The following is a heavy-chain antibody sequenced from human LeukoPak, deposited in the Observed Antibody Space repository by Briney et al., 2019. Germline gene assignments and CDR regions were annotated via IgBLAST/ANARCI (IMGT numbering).Heavy chain of an antibody. V-gene: IGHV3-9*03. CDR2: ISWNSGSI. Sequence: PGGSLRLSCAASGFTFDDYAMHWLRQAPGKGLEWVSGISWNSGSIGYADSVKGRFTISRDNAKNSLYLQMNSLRAEDMALYYCAKIAAAGYFDYWGQGTLVTVSS. D-gene: IGHD6-13*01. CDR1: GFTFDDYA. J-gene: IGHJ4*02. CDR3: AKIAAAGYFDY.